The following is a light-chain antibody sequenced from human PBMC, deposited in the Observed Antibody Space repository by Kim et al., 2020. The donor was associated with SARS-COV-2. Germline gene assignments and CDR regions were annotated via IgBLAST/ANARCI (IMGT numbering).Light chain of an antibody. CDR3: QQYNKWPSYT. J-gene: IGKJ2*01. Sequence: EIVMTQSPATLSVSPGERATLSCRASQSVSSNLAWYQQKPGQAPRLLIYGASTRATGIPARFSGSGSGTEFTLTISSLQSEDFAVYYCQQYNKWPSYTFGQGNKLE. CDR2: GAS. CDR1: QSVSSN. V-gene: IGKV3-15*01.